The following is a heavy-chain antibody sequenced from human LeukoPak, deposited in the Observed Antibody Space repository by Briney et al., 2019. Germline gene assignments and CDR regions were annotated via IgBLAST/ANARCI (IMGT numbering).Heavy chain of an antibody. V-gene: IGHV3-23*01. CDR1: GFTFSSYG. CDR3: ATQWDGGAGAFDT. Sequence: PGGSLRLSCAASGFTFSSYGMNWVRQAPGKGLEWVSGISDSGVGTKHADSVKGRFTISRDNSKNTLYLQMNSLRAEDTAMYYCATQWDGGAGAFDTWGQGTMVTVSS. J-gene: IGHJ3*02. CDR2: ISDSGVGT. D-gene: IGHD1-26*01.